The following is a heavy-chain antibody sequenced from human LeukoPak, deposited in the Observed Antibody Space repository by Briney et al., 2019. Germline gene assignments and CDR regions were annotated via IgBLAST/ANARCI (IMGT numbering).Heavy chain of an antibody. V-gene: IGHV3-23*01. Sequence: PGGSLRLSCAASGFTFSSYAMSWVRQASGKGLEWVSAISGSGGSTYYADSVKGRFTISRDNSKNTLYLQMNSLRAEDTAVYYCAKDLFLVEWLAPLRGNWFDPWGQGTLVTVSS. D-gene: IGHD6-19*01. CDR1: GFTFSSYA. CDR3: AKDLFLVEWLAPLRGNWFDP. J-gene: IGHJ5*02. CDR2: ISGSGGST.